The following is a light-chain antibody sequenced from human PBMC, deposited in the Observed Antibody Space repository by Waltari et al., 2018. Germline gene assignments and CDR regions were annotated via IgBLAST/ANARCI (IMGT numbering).Light chain of an antibody. Sequence: DIQMTQFPSSLSASFGYRVTITCRARQNINNYLHWYQQKPGKAPKLLIYRVPTLHDGVPSRFSGSGSGTDFTLTISSLQPDDRGTYYCQQSSSTPIYTFGQGTKLEIK. CDR3: QQSSSTPIYT. V-gene: IGKV1-39*01. J-gene: IGKJ2*01. CDR1: QNINNY. CDR2: RVP.